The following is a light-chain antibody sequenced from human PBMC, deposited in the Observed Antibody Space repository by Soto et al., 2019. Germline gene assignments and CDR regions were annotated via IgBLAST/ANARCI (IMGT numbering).Light chain of an antibody. Sequence: IHMTQSPSSLSASVVDKVTITFRPSQAVPNNMAWYQQKPGKAPRVLISGASNLQSGVPSRFSGSGSDTDFTLTISSLQPEDSATYYCLQDYNYPRTFGQGTKVDI. V-gene: IGKV1-6*01. CDR1: QAVPNN. CDR2: GAS. CDR3: LQDYNYPRT. J-gene: IGKJ1*01.